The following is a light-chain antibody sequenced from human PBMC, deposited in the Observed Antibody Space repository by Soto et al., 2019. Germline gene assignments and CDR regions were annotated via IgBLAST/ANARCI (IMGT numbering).Light chain of an antibody. CDR1: QSDGSNF. J-gene: IGKJ5*01. CDR2: ASV. Sequence: EVVFTQSPGSLSFSRVEGSTPSFKTSQSDGSNFVAWYQRKPGQTPRLLIYASVNRATGIPDRFSGSASGTDFTLTINRLEPEDFAVYYCQLYANSPPFGQGTRLEI. CDR3: QLYANSPP. V-gene: IGKV3-20*01.